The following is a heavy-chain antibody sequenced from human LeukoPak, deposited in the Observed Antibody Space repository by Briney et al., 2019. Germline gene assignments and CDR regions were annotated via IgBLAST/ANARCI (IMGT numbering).Heavy chain of an antibody. J-gene: IGHJ4*02. D-gene: IGHD1-26*01. CDR2: LRSDGSNK. CDR1: GFTFSSYG. V-gene: IGHV3-33*01. CDR3: ARGSGSFSGGFDY. Sequence: GGSLRLSCAASGFTFSSYGMHWVRQTPGKGLEWVAVLRSDGSNKYYADSVKGRFTISRDNSKNTLYLQMNSLRAEDTAVYYCARGSGSFSGGFDYWGQGTLVTVSS.